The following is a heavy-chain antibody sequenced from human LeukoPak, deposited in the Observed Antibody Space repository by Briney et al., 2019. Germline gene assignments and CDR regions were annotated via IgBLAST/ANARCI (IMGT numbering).Heavy chain of an antibody. CDR2: ISAYNGNT. D-gene: IGHD3-3*01. J-gene: IGHJ4*02. Sequence: ASVKVSCKASGGSFSNYVITWVRQAPGQGLEWMGWISAYNGNTNYAQKLQGRVTMTTDTSTSTAYMELRSLRSDDTAVYYCARDRGYDYDFWSGYYPYYFDYWGQGTLVTVSS. CDR3: ARDRGYDYDFWSGYYPYYFDY. V-gene: IGHV1-18*01. CDR1: GGSFSNYV.